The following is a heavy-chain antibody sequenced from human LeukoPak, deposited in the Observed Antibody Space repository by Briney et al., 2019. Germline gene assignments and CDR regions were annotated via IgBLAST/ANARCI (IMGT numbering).Heavy chain of an antibody. Sequence: SQTLSLTCTVSGGSVYSGDFYWSWIRQRPGKGLEWIGYIYYSGTTYYSPSLKSRVTISLDTSKNQFSLKLSSVTAADTAVYYCAGSRIGYSDSSGFFDSWGQGTLVTVSS. D-gene: IGHD3-22*01. CDR2: IYYSGTT. CDR1: GGSVYSGDFY. CDR3: AGSRIGYSDSSGFFDS. V-gene: IGHV4-31*03. J-gene: IGHJ4*02.